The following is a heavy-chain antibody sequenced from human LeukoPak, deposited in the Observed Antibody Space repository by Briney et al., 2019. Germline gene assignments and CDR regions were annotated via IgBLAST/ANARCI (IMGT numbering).Heavy chain of an antibody. J-gene: IGHJ4*02. CDR3: ARDNTGTTADY. V-gene: IGHV1-69*01. D-gene: IGHD1-1*01. CDR2: IIPIFGTA. CDR1: GGTFGSYA. Sequence: GSSVKVSCKASGGTFGSYAISWVRQAPGQGLEWMGGIIPIFGTANYAQKFQGRVTITADESTSTAYMELSSLRSEDTAVYYCARDNTGTTADYWGQGTLVIVSS.